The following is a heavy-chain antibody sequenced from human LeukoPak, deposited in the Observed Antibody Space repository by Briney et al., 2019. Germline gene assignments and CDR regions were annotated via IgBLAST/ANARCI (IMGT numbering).Heavy chain of an antibody. D-gene: IGHD2-15*01. CDR1: GSSFTSYW. Sequence: GASLQISCKGSGSSFTSYWIGWVRQMPGKGLEWMGIIYPGDSDTRYSPSFQGQVTISADKSISTAYLQWSSLKASDTAMYYCARISDIVVVVAATSPPDYWGQGTLVTVSS. V-gene: IGHV5-51*01. CDR3: ARISDIVVVVAATSPPDY. J-gene: IGHJ4*02. CDR2: IYPGDSDT.